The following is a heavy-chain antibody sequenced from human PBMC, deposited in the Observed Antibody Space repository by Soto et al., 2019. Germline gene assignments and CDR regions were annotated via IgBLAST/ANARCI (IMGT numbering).Heavy chain of an antibody. CDR1: GFTVSNNS. CDR2: IQGGGSI. V-gene: IGHV3-66*01. CDR3: ARGEGSGSNALGD. J-gene: IGHJ4*02. D-gene: IGHD3-10*01. Sequence: EVLLVESGGGFVQPGGSLRLSCAASGFTVSNNSMTWVRQAPGKGLEWVSVIQGGGSISYADSVRDRFTISRDSFKNTVFLQMSSLRPEDTAVYFCARGEGSGSNALGDWGQGTLVTVSS.